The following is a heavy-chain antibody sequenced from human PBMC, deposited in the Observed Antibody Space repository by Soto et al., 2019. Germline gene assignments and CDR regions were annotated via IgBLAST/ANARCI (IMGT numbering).Heavy chain of an antibody. D-gene: IGHD3-3*01. Sequence: GGSLRLSCAASGFTFSSYWMSWVRQAPGKGLEWVANIKQDGSEKYYVDSVKGRFTISRDNAKNSLYLQMNSLRAEDTAVYYCARHAGGVVTLYYYYGMDVWGQGTTVTVSS. CDR3: ARHAGGVVTLYYYYGMDV. V-gene: IGHV3-7*05. J-gene: IGHJ6*02. CDR2: IKQDGSEK. CDR1: GFTFSSYW.